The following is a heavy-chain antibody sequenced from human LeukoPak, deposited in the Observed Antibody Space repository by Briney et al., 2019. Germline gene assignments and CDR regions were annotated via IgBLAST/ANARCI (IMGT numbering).Heavy chain of an antibody. D-gene: IGHD2-21*02. V-gene: IGHV4-34*01. CDR1: GGSFSGYY. J-gene: IGHJ4*02. CDR3: AREAAIQGGYYFDY. Sequence: PSETLSLTCAVYGGSFSGYYWSWIRQPPGKGLEWIGEINHSGSTNYNPSLKSRVTMSVDTSKNQFSLKLSSVTAADTAVYYCAREAAIQGGYYFDYWGQGTLVTVSS. CDR2: INHSGST.